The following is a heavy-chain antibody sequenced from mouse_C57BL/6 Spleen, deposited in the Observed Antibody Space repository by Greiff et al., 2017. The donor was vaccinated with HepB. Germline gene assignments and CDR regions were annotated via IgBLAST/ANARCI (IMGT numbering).Heavy chain of an antibody. Sequence: EVKLVESGGGLVKPGGSLKLSCAASGFTFSDYGMHWVRQAPEKGLEWVAYISSGSSTNYYADTVKGRFTISRDNAKNTLFLQMTSLRSEDTSMYYCARQVYYDYPYYYAMDYWGQGTSVTVSS. D-gene: IGHD2-4*01. CDR1: GFTFSDYG. J-gene: IGHJ4*01. CDR3: ARQVYYDYPYYYAMDY. V-gene: IGHV5-17*01. CDR2: ISSGSSTN.